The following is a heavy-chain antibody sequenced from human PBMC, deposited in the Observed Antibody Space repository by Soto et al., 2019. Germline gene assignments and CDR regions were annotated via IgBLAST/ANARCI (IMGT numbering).Heavy chain of an antibody. D-gene: IGHD5-18*01. Sequence: SETLSLTCTVSGGSVSSGSYYWSWIRQPPGKGLEWIGYIYYSGSTNYNPSLKSRVTISVDTSKNQFSLKLSSVTAADTAVYYCARETPEYNFDYWGQGTQVTVSS. CDR3: ARETPEYNFDY. J-gene: IGHJ4*02. CDR2: IYYSGST. CDR1: GGSVSSGSYY. V-gene: IGHV4-61*01.